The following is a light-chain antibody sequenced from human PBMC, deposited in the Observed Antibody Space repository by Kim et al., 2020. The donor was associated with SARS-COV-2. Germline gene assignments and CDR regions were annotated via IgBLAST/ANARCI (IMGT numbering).Light chain of an antibody. CDR3: QQTHSCPLT. V-gene: IGKV1D-12*01. CDR1: QDISSW. CDR2: EAS. J-gene: IGKJ4*01. Sequence: ASVGDRVSITCRASQDISSWLGWYEQKAEKALKVLIDEASNLQSGVPSRFSGSGSGTDLTLTINSLQPEDFATYYCQQTHSCPLTFGGGTKVDVK.